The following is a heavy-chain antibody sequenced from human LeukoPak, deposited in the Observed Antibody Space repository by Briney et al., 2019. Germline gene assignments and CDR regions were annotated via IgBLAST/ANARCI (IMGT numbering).Heavy chain of an antibody. V-gene: IGHV3-74*01. CDR3: AKDPWDIVVVPASYNWFDP. J-gene: IGHJ5*02. CDR1: GFTFNRYW. Sequence: GGSLRLSCAASGFTFNRYWMQWVRQAPGKGLVWVPYITSDGGSTSYADSVKGRFTTSRDNAKSTLYLQMNSLRAEGTAVYYCAKDPWDIVVVPASYNWFDPWGQGTLVTVSS. D-gene: IGHD2-2*01. CDR2: ITSDGGST.